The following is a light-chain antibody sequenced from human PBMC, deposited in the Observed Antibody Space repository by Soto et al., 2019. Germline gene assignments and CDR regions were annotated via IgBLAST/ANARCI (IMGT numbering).Light chain of an antibody. J-gene: IGKJ2*01. Sequence: EIVMTQSPATLSVSPGEIATLSCRASQSVSSNLAWYQQKPVQAPMLLLYGASTRATGIPARFSGSGSGTDLPLNSSSLHSEDLAVYYRQQYNNWKTFGQGTKLEIK. CDR3: QQYNNWKT. CDR2: GAS. CDR1: QSVSSN. V-gene: IGKV3-15*01.